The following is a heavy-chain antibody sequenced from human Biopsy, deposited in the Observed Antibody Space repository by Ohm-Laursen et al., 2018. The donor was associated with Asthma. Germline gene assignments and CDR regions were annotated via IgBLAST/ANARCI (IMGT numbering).Heavy chain of an antibody. CDR3: ARGDSSNWSHYYFDY. CDR1: GFAVSRAP. J-gene: IGHJ4*02. CDR2: IYSGGTS. V-gene: IGHV3-53*01. D-gene: IGHD3-22*01. Sequence: GPLRLSCAASGFAVSRAPMFWVRQAPGKGLEWVSVIYSGGTSHTADSVRGRFTISRDYSKNTLYLQMHSLRAEDTAVYYCARGDSSNWSHYYFDYWGQGTLVTVPS.